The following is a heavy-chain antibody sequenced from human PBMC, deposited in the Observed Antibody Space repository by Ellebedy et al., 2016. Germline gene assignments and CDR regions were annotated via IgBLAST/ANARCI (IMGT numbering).Heavy chain of an antibody. CDR3: ARELYVSGSYSYFDY. D-gene: IGHD3-10*01. CDR2: IYSSGTT. CDR1: GFTVSSNY. Sequence: GGSLRLSXAISGFTVSSNYMTWVRQAPGKGLGWVAVIYSSGTTSYADSVKGRFIISRDNSKNTLDLQMSSLRAEDTAVYYCARELYVSGSYSYFDYWGQGILVTVSS. J-gene: IGHJ4*02. V-gene: IGHV3-53*01.